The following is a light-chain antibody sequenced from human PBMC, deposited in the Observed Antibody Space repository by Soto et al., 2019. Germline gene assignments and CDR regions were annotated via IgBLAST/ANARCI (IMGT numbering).Light chain of an antibody. CDR1: QNFGNTF. CDR3: QQYGSSPYT. CDR2: DTS. J-gene: IGKJ2*01. Sequence: IVLTQSPGTLSLSPGERATLSCRASQNFGNTFLAWYQQRPGQAPRLLLYDTSNRATGIPERISGSGSGTDFPLTISRLEPEDFAVYFCQQYGSSPYTFGQGTKLEIK. V-gene: IGKV3-20*01.